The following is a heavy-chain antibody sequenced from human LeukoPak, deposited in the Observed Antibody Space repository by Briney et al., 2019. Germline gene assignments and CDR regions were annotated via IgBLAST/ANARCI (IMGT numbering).Heavy chain of an antibody. Sequence: PGGSLRLSCGASGFTFSSYGMPWVRQAPGKGVEWVAVISYDGSNKYYADSVKRRFNISRDNAKNSLYLQMNSLRAEDTAVYYCARVGRVGAPFDYWGQGTLVTVSS. CDR3: ARVGRVGAPFDY. CDR1: GFTFSSYG. J-gene: IGHJ4*02. V-gene: IGHV3-30*03. CDR2: ISYDGSNK. D-gene: IGHD1-26*01.